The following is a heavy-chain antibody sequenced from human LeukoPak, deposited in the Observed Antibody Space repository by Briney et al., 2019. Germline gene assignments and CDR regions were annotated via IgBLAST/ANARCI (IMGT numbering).Heavy chain of an antibody. CDR3: AKGEDHGSGTVHFAS. Sequence: SETLSLACAVSGGSISSSNWWSWVRQPPGKGLEWIGEIYHGGSTNYNPSLKSRVAMSVDRSRNQFSLQLSSVTAADTAVYYCAKGEDHGSGTVHFASWGQGTLVTVSS. D-gene: IGHD3-10*01. CDR1: GGSISSSNW. V-gene: IGHV4-4*02. CDR2: IYHGGST. J-gene: IGHJ4*02.